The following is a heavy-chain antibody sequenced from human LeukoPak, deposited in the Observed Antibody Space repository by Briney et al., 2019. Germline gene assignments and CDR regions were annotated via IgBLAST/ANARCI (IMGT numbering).Heavy chain of an antibody. CDR1: GGSISSYH. D-gene: IGHD6-19*01. V-gene: IGHV4-59*01. CDR2: IYYSGST. Sequence: KTSETLSLTCTVSGGSISSYHWSWIRQPPGKGLEWIGYIYYSGSTNYNPSHKSRVTISVDTSKNQFSLKLSSVTAADTAVYYCARDRGSGWYNSVDYWGQGTLVTVSS. CDR3: ARDRGSGWYNSVDY. J-gene: IGHJ4*02.